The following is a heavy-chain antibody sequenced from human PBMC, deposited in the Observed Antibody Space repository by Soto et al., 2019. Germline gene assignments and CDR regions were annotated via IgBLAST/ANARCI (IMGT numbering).Heavy chain of an antibody. CDR3: ASLQRVAPYSWFDS. D-gene: IGHD2-15*01. V-gene: IGHV4-59*08. CDR1: GGSISSHY. CDR2: IYNSGST. Sequence: SETLSLTCTVSGGSISSHYWSWIRQPPGKGLECIGYIYNSGSTNYNPSLKSRVTISVDTSKNQFSLKLNSVTAADTAVYYCASLQRVAPYSWFDSCGQGTLVPVS. J-gene: IGHJ5*01.